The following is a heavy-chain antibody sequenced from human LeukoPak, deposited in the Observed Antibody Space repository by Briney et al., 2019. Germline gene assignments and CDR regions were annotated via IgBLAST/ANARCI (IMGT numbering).Heavy chain of an antibody. V-gene: IGHV3-73*01. Sequence: PGGSLRLSCAASGLTFSGSAMHWVRQASGKGLEWVGCIRSKANSYATAFAASVKGRFTISRDDSKNTAYLQMNSLKTEDTAVYYCTSLITMVRGVIGLLNVNWGQGTLVTVSS. J-gene: IGHJ4*02. D-gene: IGHD3-10*01. CDR2: IRSKANSYAT. CDR3: TSLITMVRGVIGLLNVN. CDR1: GLTFSGSA.